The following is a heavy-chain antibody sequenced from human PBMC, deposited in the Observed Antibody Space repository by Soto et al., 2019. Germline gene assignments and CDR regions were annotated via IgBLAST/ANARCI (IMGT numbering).Heavy chain of an antibody. CDR1: GFTFSGSA. Sequence: QVQVVESGGGVVQPGRSLRLSCAASGFTFSGSAMHWVRQAPGKGLEWVALISYDGSNKFYADSVKGRFTISRDNYKNTLYLQMNSLRPEDTAVYYWVRGYSGTAPPRDYWGQGTIVTVSS. J-gene: IGHJ4*02. V-gene: IGHV3-30-3*01. D-gene: IGHD1-26*01. CDR2: ISYDGSNK. CDR3: VRGYSGTAPPRDY.